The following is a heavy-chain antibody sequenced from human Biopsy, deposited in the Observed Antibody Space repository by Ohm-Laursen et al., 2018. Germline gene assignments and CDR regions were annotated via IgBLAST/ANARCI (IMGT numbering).Heavy chain of an antibody. CDR1: GVTLSGYG. D-gene: IGHD3-10*01. V-gene: IGHV3-21*06. CDR2: ISASSSYI. Sequence: SLRLSCSASGVTLSGYGMNWVRQAPGKGLEWVSSISASSSYIYYADSVKGRFTVSRDSTKNTLYLQMNSLRAADTAIYFCATELLPPGVGGPWLDSWGQGTPVTVSS. CDR3: ATELLPPGVGGPWLDS. J-gene: IGHJ5*01.